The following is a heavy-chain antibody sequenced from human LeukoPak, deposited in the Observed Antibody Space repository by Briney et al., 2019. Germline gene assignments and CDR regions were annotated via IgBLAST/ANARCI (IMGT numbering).Heavy chain of an antibody. J-gene: IGHJ4*02. CDR3: AKGGRYCSSSNCYKVY. CDR1: GSTFSSYA. Sequence: GGSLRLSCAASGSTFSSYAMSWVRQAPGKGLECVSTISDSGGSTYYADSVKGRFTISRDNSKNTLYLQMNSLRAEDTAEYYCAKGGRYCSSSNCYKVYWGQGTLVTVSS. V-gene: IGHV3-23*01. D-gene: IGHD2-2*02. CDR2: ISDSGGST.